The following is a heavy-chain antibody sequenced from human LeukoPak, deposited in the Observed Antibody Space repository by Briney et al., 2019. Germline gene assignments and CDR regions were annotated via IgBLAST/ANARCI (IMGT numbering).Heavy chain of an antibody. Sequence: SETLSLTCTVFGGSISSYYWSWIRQSPGKGLECIGYIHYTGSTNYNPSLKSRVTISVETSKNQFSLKLKSVTAADTAVYYCARGGYYGSGNDFRFDPWGQGTLVTVSS. J-gene: IGHJ5*02. D-gene: IGHD3-10*01. CDR2: IHYTGST. CDR3: ARGGYYGSGNDFRFDP. V-gene: IGHV4-59*01. CDR1: GGSISSYY.